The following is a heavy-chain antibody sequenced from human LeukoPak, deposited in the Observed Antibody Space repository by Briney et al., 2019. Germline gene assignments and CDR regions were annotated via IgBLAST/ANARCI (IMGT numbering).Heavy chain of an antibody. CDR1: GGSISSSSYY. D-gene: IGHD6-13*01. CDR3: ARLYSSSWSHYFDH. CDR2: IYYSGST. Sequence: SETLSLTCTVSGGSISSSSYYWGWIRQPPGKGLEWIGSIYYSGSTYYNPSLKSRVTLSVDTSKNQFSLKLTSVTAADTAVYHCARLYSSSWSHYFDHWGQGTLVTVSS. J-gene: IGHJ4*02. V-gene: IGHV4-39*01.